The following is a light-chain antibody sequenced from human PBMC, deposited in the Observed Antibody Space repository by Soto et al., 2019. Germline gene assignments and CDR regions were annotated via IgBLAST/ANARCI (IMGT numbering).Light chain of an antibody. V-gene: IGLV1-44*01. Sequence: QSVLTQPPSASRTPGQRVTISCFGSSSNIGSNTVNWYQQLPGTAPKLLIYSNNQRPSGVPDRFSGSKSGTSASLAISGLQSEDEADYHCAAWDDSLNGLVVFGGGTKLTVL. CDR1: SSNIGSNT. CDR2: SNN. J-gene: IGLJ2*01. CDR3: AAWDDSLNGLVV.